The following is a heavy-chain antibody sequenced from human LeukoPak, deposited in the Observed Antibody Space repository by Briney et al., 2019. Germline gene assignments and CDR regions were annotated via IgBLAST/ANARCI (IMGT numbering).Heavy chain of an antibody. CDR2: IYSGGGT. CDR3: ARVDPGSSHFDS. J-gene: IGHJ4*02. V-gene: IGHV3-66*01. Sequence: PGGSLRLSCAASGFTVSSHYMSWVRQAPGKGLEWVSLIYSGGGTYYADSAKGRVTISRDNSKNTLYLQMNSLRVEDTAVYYCARVDPGSSHFDSWGQGTLVTVSS. D-gene: IGHD7-27*01. CDR1: GFTVSSHY.